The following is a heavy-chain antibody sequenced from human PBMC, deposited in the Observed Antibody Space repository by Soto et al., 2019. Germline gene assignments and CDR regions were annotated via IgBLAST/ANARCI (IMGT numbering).Heavy chain of an antibody. Sequence: SVKVSCKASGGTFSSYTISWVRQAPGQGLEWMGRIIPILGIANYAQKFQGRVTITADKSTSTAYMELSSLRSDDTAVYYCARRGYCSGGSCYGNYYYYYGMDVWGQGTTVTVSS. J-gene: IGHJ6*02. D-gene: IGHD2-15*01. CDR3: ARRGYCSGGSCYGNYYYYYGMDV. V-gene: IGHV1-69*02. CDR2: IIPILGIA. CDR1: GGTFSSYT.